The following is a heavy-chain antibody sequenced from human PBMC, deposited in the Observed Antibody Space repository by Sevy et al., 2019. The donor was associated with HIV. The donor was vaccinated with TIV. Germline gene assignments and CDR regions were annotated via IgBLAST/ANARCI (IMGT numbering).Heavy chain of an antibody. CDR3: ARGQYSYGYWREFDY. CDR1: GASINTFY. D-gene: IGHD5-18*01. J-gene: IGHJ4*02. V-gene: IGHV4-59*01. CDR2: ISYSGST. Sequence: SETLSLTCTVSGASINTFYWSWIRQPPGKGLEWIGYISYSGSTNYNPSLHSRVTISVDTSKNQFSLKLSSVTAADSDVYYCARGQYSYGYWREFDYWGQGTLVTVSS.